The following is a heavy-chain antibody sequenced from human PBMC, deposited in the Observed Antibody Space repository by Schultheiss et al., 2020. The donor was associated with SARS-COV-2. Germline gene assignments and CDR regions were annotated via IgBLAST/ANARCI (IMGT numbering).Heavy chain of an antibody. Sequence: ASVKVSCKASGYTFTSYAMHWVRQAPGQRLEWMGWINAGNGNTKYSQKFQGRVTITRDTSASTAYMELSSLRSEDTAVYYCARGRGFWELGSGGGDMDVWGQGTTVTVSS. V-gene: IGHV1-3*01. J-gene: IGHJ6*02. CDR3: ARGRGFWELGSGGGDMDV. CDR2: INAGNGNT. CDR1: GYTFTSYA. D-gene: IGHD3-10*01.